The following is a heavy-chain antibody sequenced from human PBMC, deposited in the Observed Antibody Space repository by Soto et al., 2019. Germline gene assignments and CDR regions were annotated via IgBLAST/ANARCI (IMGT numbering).Heavy chain of an antibody. CDR3: ARPAMVRVGAFAI. V-gene: IGHV3-74*01. D-gene: IGHD5-18*01. CDR1: GFTFSSYW. CDR2: INSDGSGT. Sequence: EVQLVESGGGLVQPGGSLRLSCAASGFTFSSYWMHWVRQAPGKGLVWVSRINSDGSGTSYADSVKGRFTISRDNAKNTLYLQMNSLRAEGTGVYYSARPAMVRVGAFAIWGQGTMVTVSS. J-gene: IGHJ3*02.